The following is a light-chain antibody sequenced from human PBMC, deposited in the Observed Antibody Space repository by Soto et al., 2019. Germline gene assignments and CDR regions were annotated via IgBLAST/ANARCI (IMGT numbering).Light chain of an antibody. J-gene: IGLJ3*02. V-gene: IGLV2-14*02. CDR3: AAWDDSLSGVV. CDR1: SSDVGTYNL. Sequence: QSALTQPASVSGSPGQSITISCTGTSSDVGTYNLVSWYQQHPDKAPKLLIYSTNQRPSGVPDRFSGSKSGTSASLAISGLRSEDEADYYCAAWDDSLSGVVFGGGTKVTVL. CDR2: STN.